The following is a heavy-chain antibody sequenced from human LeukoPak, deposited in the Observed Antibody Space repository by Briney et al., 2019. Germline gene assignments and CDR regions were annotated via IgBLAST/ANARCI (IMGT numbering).Heavy chain of an antibody. CDR3: ARASPRPGIAVAGPFFVY. CDR1: GGSISSGSYY. Sequence: ETLSLTCTVSGGSISSGSYYWSWIRQPAGKGLEWIGNIYYSGSTNYNPSLKSRVTMSVDTSKNQFSLKLSSVTAADTAVYYCARASPRPGIAVAGPFFVYWGQGTLVTVSS. D-gene: IGHD6-19*01. CDR2: IYYSGST. J-gene: IGHJ4*02. V-gene: IGHV4-61*10.